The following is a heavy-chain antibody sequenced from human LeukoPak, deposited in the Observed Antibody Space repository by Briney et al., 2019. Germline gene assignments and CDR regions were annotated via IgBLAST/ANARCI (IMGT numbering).Heavy chain of an antibody. D-gene: IGHD1-26*01. CDR2: ISYDGSNK. Sequence: GRSLRLSCAASGFTFSPYSMHWVRQAPGKGLEWVAAISYDGSNKYYADSVKGRFSISRDNSKNTLYLQMKGLRAEDTALYYCARGGSYLVDWGQGSLVTVSS. V-gene: IGHV3-30*04. J-gene: IGHJ4*02. CDR3: ARGGSYLVD. CDR1: GFTFSPYS.